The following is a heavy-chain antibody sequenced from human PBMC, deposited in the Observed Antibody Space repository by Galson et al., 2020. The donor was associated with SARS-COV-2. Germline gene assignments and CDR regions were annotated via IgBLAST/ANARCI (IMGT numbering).Heavy chain of an antibody. D-gene: IGHD2-2*01. CDR1: GYRFTSYW. V-gene: IGHV5-51*01. CDR3: ARGGYCSRSSCHYHWFAP. Sequence: GESLKISCQASGYRFTSYWIGWVRQMPGKGLEWLGIIYPGDSDTRYSPSFQGQVTISVDKSISTAYLQWSSLKASDTAIYYCARGGYCSRSSCHYHWFAPWGQGTLVIVSS. J-gene: IGHJ5*02. CDR2: IYPGDSDT.